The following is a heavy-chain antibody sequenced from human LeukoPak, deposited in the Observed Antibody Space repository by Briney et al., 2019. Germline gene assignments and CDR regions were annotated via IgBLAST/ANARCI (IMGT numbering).Heavy chain of an antibody. D-gene: IGHD6-13*01. J-gene: IGHJ4*02. CDR1: GYTFTGYY. V-gene: IGHV1-2*02. CDR2: INPNSGGT. Sequence: GASVKVSCKASGYTFTGYYMHWVRQAPGQGLEWMGWINPNSGGTNYAQKFQGRVTMTRDTSISTAYMELSRLRSDDTAVYYCARVVEEKSAAAGDYWGQGTLVTVSS. CDR3: ARVVEEKSAAAGDY.